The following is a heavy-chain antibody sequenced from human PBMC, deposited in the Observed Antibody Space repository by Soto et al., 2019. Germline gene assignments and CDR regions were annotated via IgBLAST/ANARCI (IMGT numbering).Heavy chain of an antibody. Sequence: ASVKVSCKASGYTFTSYGISWVRQASGQGLEWMGWISAYNGNTNYAQKLQGRVTMTTDTSTSTAYMELRSLRSDDTAVYYCASLSYDSSGYLYWFDPWGQGTLVTVSS. CDR3: ASLSYDSSGYLYWFDP. V-gene: IGHV1-18*01. CDR1: GYTFTSYG. D-gene: IGHD3-22*01. CDR2: ISAYNGNT. J-gene: IGHJ5*02.